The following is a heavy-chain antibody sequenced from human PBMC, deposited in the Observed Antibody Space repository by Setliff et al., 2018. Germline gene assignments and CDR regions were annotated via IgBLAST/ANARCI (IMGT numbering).Heavy chain of an antibody. CDR3: ARSESCGATNCSPFDY. Sequence: PGESLKISCAASGFTFDDYGMSWVRQAPGKGLEWVSGLKWNGGSTRYADSVKGRFTISRDNAKNSLYLQMYSLRAEDTALYYCARSESCGATNCSPFDYWGQGTLVTVSS. V-gene: IGHV3-20*04. CDR2: LKWNGGST. D-gene: IGHD2-2*01. J-gene: IGHJ4*02. CDR1: GFTFDDYG.